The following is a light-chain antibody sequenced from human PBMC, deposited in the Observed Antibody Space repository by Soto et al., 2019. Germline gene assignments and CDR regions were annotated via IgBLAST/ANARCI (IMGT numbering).Light chain of an antibody. J-gene: IGLJ2*01. CDR1: SSDVGSYNL. CDR2: EGS. V-gene: IGLV2-23*01. CDR3: CSYAGSSPVV. Sequence: QSVLTQPASVSGSPGQSITISCTGTSSDVGSYNLVSWYQQHPGKAPKLMIYEGSKRPSGVSNRFSGSKSGNTASLTISGLQAEDEADYYYCSYAGSSPVVFGGGTKLTVL.